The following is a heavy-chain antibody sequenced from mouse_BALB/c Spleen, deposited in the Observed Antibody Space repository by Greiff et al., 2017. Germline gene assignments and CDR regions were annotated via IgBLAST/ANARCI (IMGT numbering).Heavy chain of an antibody. Sequence: EVKLMESGPGLVKPSQSLSLTCTVTGYSITSDYAWNWIRQFPGNKLEWMGYISYSGSTSYNPSLKSRISITRDTSKNQFFLQLNSVTTEDTATYYCARKGNPFGYAMDYWGQGTSVTVSS. CDR1: GYSITSDYA. CDR2: ISYSGST. CDR3: ARKGNPFGYAMDY. J-gene: IGHJ4*01. V-gene: IGHV3-2*02.